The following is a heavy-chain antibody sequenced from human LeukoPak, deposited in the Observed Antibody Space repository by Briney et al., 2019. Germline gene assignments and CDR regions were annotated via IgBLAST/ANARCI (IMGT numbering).Heavy chain of an antibody. J-gene: IGHJ6*03. CDR3: ARTYYDILTGYQPGHYNHYYYYYYMDV. D-gene: IGHD3-9*01. V-gene: IGHV1-18*01. CDR1: GYSFTSYG. Sequence: GESLKISCKGFGYSFTSYGISWVRQAPGQGLEWMGWISAYNGNTNYAQKLQGRVTMTTDTSTSTAYMELRSLRSDDTAVYYCARTYYDILTGYQPGHYNHYYYYYYMDVWGKGTTVTVSS. CDR2: ISAYNGNT.